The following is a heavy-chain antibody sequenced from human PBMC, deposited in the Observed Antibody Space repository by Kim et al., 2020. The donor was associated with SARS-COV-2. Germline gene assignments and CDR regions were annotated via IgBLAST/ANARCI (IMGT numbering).Heavy chain of an antibody. D-gene: IGHD3-10*01. CDR3: ARVRPSGYYGSGRIFDY. V-gene: IGHV4-34*01. CDR2: INHSGST. J-gene: IGHJ4*02. CDR1: GGSFSGYY. Sequence: SETLSLTCAVYGGSFSGYYWSWIRQPPGKGLEWIGEINHSGSTNYNPSLKSRVTISVDTSKNQFSLKLSSVTAADTAVYYCARVRPSGYYGSGRIFDYWGQGTLVTVSS.